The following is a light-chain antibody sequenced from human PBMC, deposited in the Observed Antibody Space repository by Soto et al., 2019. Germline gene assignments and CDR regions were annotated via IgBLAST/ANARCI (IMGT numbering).Light chain of an antibody. J-gene: IGKJ5*01. Sequence: ETVMTQSPGTLSVSLGERATLSCRASQSVSIHLAWYQQKPGQAPRLLIYDTSTRATGIPARFSGSGSGTDFTLTISSLQSEDFAIYYCQQYNFWRSITFGQGTRLEIK. V-gene: IGKV3-15*01. CDR2: DTS. CDR1: QSVSIH. CDR3: QQYNFWRSIT.